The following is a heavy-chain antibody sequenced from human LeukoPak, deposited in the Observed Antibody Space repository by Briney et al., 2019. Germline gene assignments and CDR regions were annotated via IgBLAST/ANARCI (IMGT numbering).Heavy chain of an antibody. CDR3: AREDLSNYIGAVDY. Sequence: PGGSLRLSCAASGFTFSSYSMNWVRQAPGKGLEWASYISSGSTTIYYADSVKGRFTISRDNAKNSLYLQMDSLRAEDTAVYYCAREDLSNYIGAVDYWGQGTLVTVSS. J-gene: IGHJ4*02. D-gene: IGHD4-11*01. V-gene: IGHV3-48*01. CDR1: GFTFSSYS. CDR2: ISSGSTTI.